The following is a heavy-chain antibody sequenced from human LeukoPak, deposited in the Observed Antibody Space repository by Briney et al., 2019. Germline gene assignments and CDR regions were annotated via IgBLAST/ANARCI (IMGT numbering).Heavy chain of an antibody. CDR2: INSDGSST. D-gene: IGHD6-6*01. CDR1: GFTFSSYW. J-gene: IGHJ3*02. V-gene: IGHV3-74*01. CDR3: ASGKSSSSHDAFDI. Sequence: GESLRLSCAASGFTFSSYWMHWVRQAPGKGLVWVSRINSDGSSTSYADSVKGRFTISRDNAKNTLYLQMNSLRAEDTAVYYCASGKSSSSHDAFDIWGQGTMVTVSS.